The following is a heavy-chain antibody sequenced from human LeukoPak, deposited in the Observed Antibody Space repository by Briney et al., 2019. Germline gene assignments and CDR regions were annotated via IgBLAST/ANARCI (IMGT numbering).Heavy chain of an antibody. CDR3: AKDRLDY. V-gene: IGHV3-23*01. Sequence: GGSLRLSCAASGFTFSNYAMSWVRQVPGKGLEWVSAITGSSGSTYYADSLKGRFTISRDNSKNTLYLQMNSLRAEDTAIYYCAKDRLDYWGQGTLVTVSS. CDR1: GFTFSNYA. CDR2: ITGSSGST. J-gene: IGHJ4*02.